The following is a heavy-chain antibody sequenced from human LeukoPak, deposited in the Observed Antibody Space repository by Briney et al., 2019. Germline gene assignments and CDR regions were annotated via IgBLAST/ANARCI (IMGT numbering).Heavy chain of an antibody. CDR1: GCTFSSYA. V-gene: IGHV1-69*04. J-gene: IGHJ3*02. CDR2: IIPILGIA. D-gene: IGHD1-26*01. CDR3: ARDGGGATSAFDI. Sequence: SVKVSCKASGCTFSSYAISWVRQAPGQGLEWMGRIIPILGIANYAQKFQGRVTITADKSTSTAYMELSSLRSEDTAVYYCARDGGGATSAFDIWGQGTMVTVSS.